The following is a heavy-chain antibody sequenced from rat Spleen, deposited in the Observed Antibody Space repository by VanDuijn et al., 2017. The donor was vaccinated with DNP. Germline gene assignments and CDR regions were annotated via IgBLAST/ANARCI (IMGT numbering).Heavy chain of an antibody. J-gene: IGHJ4*01. CDR1: GFTFSDYK. V-gene: IGHV5-7*01. D-gene: IGHD1-3*01. Sequence: EVQLVESGGDLVQPGRSLKLSCAASGFTFSDYKMAWVRQAPKKGLEWVASISYDGGTTNYRDSVKGRFTISRDNAKRTLYLEMNSLRSEDVATYFCARFNGYYYALDAWGQGTSVTVSS. CDR3: ARFNGYYYALDA. CDR2: ISYDGGTT.